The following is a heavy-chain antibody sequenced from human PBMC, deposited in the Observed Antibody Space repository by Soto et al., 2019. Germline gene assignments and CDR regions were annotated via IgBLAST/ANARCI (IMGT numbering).Heavy chain of an antibody. CDR1: GFTFSSYG. J-gene: IGHJ4*02. CDR3: ARGAGYSYGYGDY. Sequence: QVQLVESGGGVVQPGRSLRLSCAASGFTFSSYGMHWVRQAPGKGLEWVAVIWYDGSNKYYADSVKGRFTISRDNSKNTLYLHMNSLRAEDTAVYYCARGAGYSYGYGDYWGQGTLVTVSS. D-gene: IGHD5-18*01. V-gene: IGHV3-33*01. CDR2: IWYDGSNK.